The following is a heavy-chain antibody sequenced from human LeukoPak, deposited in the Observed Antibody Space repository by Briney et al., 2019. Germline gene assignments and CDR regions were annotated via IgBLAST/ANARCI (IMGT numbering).Heavy chain of an antibody. CDR1: GFTFSSYA. Sequence: GGSLRLSCVASGFTFSSYAMSWVRQAPGKGLEWVSTISDSGDNTYYADSVKGRFSISRDNSRNTLYLQMNSLRAEDTAVYYCAKDKQWLVYEDDYWGQGTLVTVSS. D-gene: IGHD6-19*01. CDR2: ISDSGDNT. CDR3: AKDKQWLVYEDDY. V-gene: IGHV3-23*01. J-gene: IGHJ4*02.